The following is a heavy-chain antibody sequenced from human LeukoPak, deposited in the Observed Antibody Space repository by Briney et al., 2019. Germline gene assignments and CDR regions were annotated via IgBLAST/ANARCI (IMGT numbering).Heavy chain of an antibody. V-gene: IGHV4-31*03. J-gene: IGHJ6*02. CDR3: ARDVPYCSSTSCYSSYYGMDV. CDR2: IYYSGGT. CDR1: GGSISSGGYY. D-gene: IGHD2-2*01. Sequence: SETLSLTCTVSGGSISSGGYYWSWIRQHPGKGLEWIGYIYYSGGTYYNPSLKSRVTISVDTSKNQFSLKLSSVTAADTAVYYCARDVPYCSSTSCYSSYYGMDVWGQGTTVTVSS.